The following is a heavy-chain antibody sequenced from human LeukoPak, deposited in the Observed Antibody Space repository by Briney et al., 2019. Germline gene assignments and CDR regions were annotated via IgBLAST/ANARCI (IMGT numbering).Heavy chain of an antibody. Sequence: PGGSPRLSCAASGFTFSSYAMSWVRQAPGKGLEWVSAISSSGGSTYYADSVKGRFTISRDNSKNTLYLQMNGLRAEDTAVYYCAKGGSSSIVGATKVDYWGQGTLVTVSS. CDR3: AKGGSSSIVGATKVDY. CDR1: GFTFSSYA. J-gene: IGHJ4*02. V-gene: IGHV3-23*01. CDR2: ISSSGGST. D-gene: IGHD1-26*01.